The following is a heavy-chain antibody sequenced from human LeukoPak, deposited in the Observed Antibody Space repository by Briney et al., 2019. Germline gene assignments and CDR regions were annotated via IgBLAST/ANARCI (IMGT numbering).Heavy chain of an antibody. V-gene: IGHV3-7*01. CDR3: ARRGCSGGSSYSGIYYYYYGMDV. D-gene: IGHD2-15*01. Sequence: PGGSLRLSCAASGFTFSGYWMSWVRQAPGKGLEWVANIKQDGSEKYYVDSVKGRFTISRDNAKNSLYLQMNSLRAEDTAVYYCARRGCSGGSSYSGIYYYYYGMDVWGQGTRSPSP. CDR1: GFTFSGYW. CDR2: IKQDGSEK. J-gene: IGHJ6*02.